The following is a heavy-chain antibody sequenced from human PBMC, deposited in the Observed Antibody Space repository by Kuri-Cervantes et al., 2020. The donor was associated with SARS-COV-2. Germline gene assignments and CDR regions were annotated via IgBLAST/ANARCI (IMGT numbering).Heavy chain of an antibody. CDR1: GYTFTSYG. J-gene: IGHJ5*02. CDR2: ISAYNGNT. V-gene: IGHV1-18*01. CDR3: ARSLLVPAANWFDP. D-gene: IGHD2-2*01. Sequence: ASVKVSCKASGYTFTSYGISWVRQAPGQGLERRGWISAYNGNTNYAQKLQGRVTMTTDTSTSTAYMELRSLRSDDTAVYYCARSLLVPAANWFDPWAREPWSPSPQ.